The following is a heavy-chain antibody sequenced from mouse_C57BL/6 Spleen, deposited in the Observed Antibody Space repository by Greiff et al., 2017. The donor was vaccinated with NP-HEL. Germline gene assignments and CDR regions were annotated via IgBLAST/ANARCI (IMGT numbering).Heavy chain of an antibody. Sequence: EVKLVESGGGLVKPGGSLKLSCAASGFTFSDYGMHWVRQAPEKGLEWVAYISSGSSTIYYADTVKGRFTISRDNAKNTLFLQMTSLRSEDTAMYYCARSLYSNYDYYAMDYWGQGTSVTVSS. V-gene: IGHV5-17*01. CDR1: GFTFSDYG. CDR3: ARSLYSNYDYYAMDY. CDR2: ISSGSSTI. J-gene: IGHJ4*01. D-gene: IGHD2-5*01.